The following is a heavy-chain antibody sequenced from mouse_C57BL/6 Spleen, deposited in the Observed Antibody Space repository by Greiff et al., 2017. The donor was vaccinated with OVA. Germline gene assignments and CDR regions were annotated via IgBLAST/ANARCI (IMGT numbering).Heavy chain of an antibody. CDR1: GFTFSDYG. CDR2: ISSGSSTI. J-gene: IGHJ4*01. V-gene: IGHV5-17*01. Sequence: EVQLVESGGGLVKPGGSLKLSCAASGFTFSDYGMHWVRQAPEKGLEWVAYISSGSSTIYYADTVQGRFIISRDNAKNTLCLQMTSLRAEDTAMYYCARRLRGGYDAMDYWGQGTSVTVSS. CDR3: ARRLRGGYDAMDY.